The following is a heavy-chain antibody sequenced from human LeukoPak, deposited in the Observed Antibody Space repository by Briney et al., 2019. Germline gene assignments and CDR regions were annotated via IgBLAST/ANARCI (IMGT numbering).Heavy chain of an antibody. CDR2: INHSGST. D-gene: IGHD2-15*01. CDR1: GGSFSGYY. CDR3: ARVSDVVAYGMDV. J-gene: IGHJ6*02. Sequence: SETLSLTCAVYGGSFSGYYWSWIRQPPGKGLEWIGEINHSGSTNYNPSLKSRVTISVDTSKNQFPLKLSSVTAADTAVYYCARVSDVVAYGMDVWGQGTTVTVSS. V-gene: IGHV4-34*01.